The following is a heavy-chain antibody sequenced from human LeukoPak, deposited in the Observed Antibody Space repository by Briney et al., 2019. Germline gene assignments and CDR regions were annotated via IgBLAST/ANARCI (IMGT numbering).Heavy chain of an antibody. D-gene: IGHD4-17*01. J-gene: IGHJ4*02. CDR3: AKDSSTTVTTKGGPRRSFDY. CDR2: ISGSGGTT. Sequence: GGSLRLSCAASGFTFSSYVMSWVRQAPGKGLDWVSVISGSGGTTYYADSVKGRFTISRDNSKNTLYLQMNSLRAEDTTIYYCAKDSSTTVTTKGGPRRSFDYWGLGTLVTVSS. CDR1: GFTFSSYV. V-gene: IGHV3-23*01.